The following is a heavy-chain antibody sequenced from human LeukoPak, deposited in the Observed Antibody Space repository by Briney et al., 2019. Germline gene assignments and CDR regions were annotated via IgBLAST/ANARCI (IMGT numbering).Heavy chain of an antibody. CDR1: GYTFTDYY. CDR2: MNPNNGGA. Sequence: GASVKVSCKASGYTFTDYYMHWVRQAPGQGLEWMGWMNPNNGGANHAQKFQGRVTMTRDTSISTAYMELSRLRSDDTAVYYCARGHHRTGGSCYSNWFDPWGQGTLVTVSS. J-gene: IGHJ5*02. V-gene: IGHV1-2*02. CDR3: ARGHHRTGGSCYSNWFDP. D-gene: IGHD2-15*01.